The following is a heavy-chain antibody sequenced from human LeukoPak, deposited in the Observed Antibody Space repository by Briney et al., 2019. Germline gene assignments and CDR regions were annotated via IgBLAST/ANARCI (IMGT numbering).Heavy chain of an antibody. CDR3: ARGDCSSTSCYYYYYYYMDV. D-gene: IGHD2-2*01. V-gene: IGHV1-69*04. Sequence: ASVKVSCKASGGTFSSYAISWVRQAPGQGLEWMGRIIPILGLSKYAQKFQGRVTITAYKSTSTVYMELSSLRSEDTAVYYCARGDCSSTSCYYYYYYYMDVWGKGTTVTVSS. CDR1: GGTFSSYA. CDR2: IIPILGLS. J-gene: IGHJ6*03.